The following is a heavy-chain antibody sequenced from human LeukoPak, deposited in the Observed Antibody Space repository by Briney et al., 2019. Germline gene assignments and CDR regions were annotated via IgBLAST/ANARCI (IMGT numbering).Heavy chain of an antibody. CDR3: ARDGYWLLLQGYFDY. CDR2: ISYDGSNK. V-gene: IGHV3-30*04. J-gene: IGHJ4*02. D-gene: IGHD3-22*01. CDR1: GFTFSSYA. Sequence: PGRSLRLSCAASGFTFSSYAMHWVRQAPGKGLEWVAVISYDGSNKYYADSVKGRFTISRDNSKNTLYLQMNSLRAEDTAVYYCARDGYWLLLQGYFDYWGQGALVTVSS.